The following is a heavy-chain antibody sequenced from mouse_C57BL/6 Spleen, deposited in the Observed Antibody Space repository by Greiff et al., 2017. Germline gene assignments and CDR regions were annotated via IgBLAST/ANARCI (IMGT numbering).Heavy chain of an antibody. J-gene: IGHJ4*01. V-gene: IGHV2-5*01. Sequence: QVQLKESGPGLVQPSPCLSLSCTASGFSFTSYGVHWVRQSPGQGLEWLGEIWRGGSTDYNEAFMSRLSITKDNSKSQVLFKMNSLQADDTAIYYCARRNWAMDYWGQGTSVTVSS. D-gene: IGHD4-1*01. CDR1: GFSFTSYG. CDR2: IWRGGST. CDR3: ARRNWAMDY.